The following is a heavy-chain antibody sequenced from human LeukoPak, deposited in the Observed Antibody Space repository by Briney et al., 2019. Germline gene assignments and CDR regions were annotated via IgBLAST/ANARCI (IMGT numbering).Heavy chain of an antibody. J-gene: IGHJ4*02. CDR2: IPASGSTT. CDR1: GFNFDSYS. D-gene: IGHD3-16*02. CDR3: VREDVYRWGFDH. V-gene: IGHV3-48*04. Sequence: GGSLRLSCAASGFNFDSYSLTWVRRAPGKGLEWLAYIPASGSTTFSADSVKGRFTISRDNAKNSVYLQMTSLKADDTAVYYCVREDVYRWGFDHWGRGILVTVSS.